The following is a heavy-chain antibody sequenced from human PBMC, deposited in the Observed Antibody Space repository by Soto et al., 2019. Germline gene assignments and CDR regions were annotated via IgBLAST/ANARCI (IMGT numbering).Heavy chain of an antibody. CDR2: IIPIFGTA. D-gene: IGHD2-15*01. Sequence: ASVMVSCTASGGTFSSYAISWVRQAPGQGLEWMGGIIPIFGTANYAQKFQGRVTITADGSTSTAYMELSSLRSEDTAVYYCASLCSGGSCYPTLNWFDPWGQGTLVTVSS. CDR3: ASLCSGGSCYPTLNWFDP. CDR1: GGTFSSYA. J-gene: IGHJ5*02. V-gene: IGHV1-69*13.